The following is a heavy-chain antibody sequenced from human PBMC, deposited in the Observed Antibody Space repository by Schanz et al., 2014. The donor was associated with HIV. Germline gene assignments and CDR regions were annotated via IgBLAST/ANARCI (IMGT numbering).Heavy chain of an antibody. J-gene: IGHJ4*02. Sequence: EVQLLQSGGGSVQPGGSLTLTCAASGFTFSNYAMRWIRQAPGQGLEWVSGISASGGATYYADSVKGRFAISRDNSKNTLYLQMNSLRSDDTAVYYCTKDAFRSGWFYFDSWGQGTPVT. D-gene: IGHD6-19*01. CDR1: GFTFSNYA. CDR2: ISASGGAT. CDR3: TKDAFRSGWFYFDS. V-gene: IGHV3-23*01.